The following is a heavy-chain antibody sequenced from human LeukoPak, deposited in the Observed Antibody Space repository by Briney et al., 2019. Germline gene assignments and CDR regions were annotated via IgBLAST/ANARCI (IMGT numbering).Heavy chain of an antibody. D-gene: IGHD3-3*01. V-gene: IGHV3-21*01. Sequence: GGSLRLSCAASGFTFSSYSMNWVRQAPGKGLEWVSSISSSSSYIYYADSVKGRFTISRDNAKNSLYLQMNSLRAEDTAVYYCARGPLFWSGAPYWGQGTLVTVSS. J-gene: IGHJ4*02. CDR1: GFTFSSYS. CDR3: ARGPLFWSGAPY. CDR2: ISSSSSYI.